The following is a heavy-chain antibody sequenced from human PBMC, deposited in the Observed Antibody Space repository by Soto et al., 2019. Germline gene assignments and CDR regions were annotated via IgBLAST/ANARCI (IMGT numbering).Heavy chain of an antibody. CDR3: ARMLGATIFDY. V-gene: IGHV4-31*01. D-gene: IGHD5-12*01. Sequence: QVQLQESGPGLVKPSQTLSLTCTVSGGSISSGGYYWNWIRQHPGKGLEWIGYIYYSGSPYYNPSLKSQVTISVDTSKNQFSLKLSSVTAADTAVYYCARMLGATIFDYWGQGTLVTVSS. CDR2: IYYSGSP. CDR1: GGSISSGGYY. J-gene: IGHJ4*02.